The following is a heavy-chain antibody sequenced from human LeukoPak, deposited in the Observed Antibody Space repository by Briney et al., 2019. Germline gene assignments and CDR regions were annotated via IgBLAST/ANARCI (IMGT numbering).Heavy chain of an antibody. D-gene: IGHD3-10*01. CDR2: INSSGSTI. CDR1: RFTFSDYY. J-gene: IGHJ4*02. Sequence: PGGSLRLSCVASRFTFSDYYMSWIRQAPAKGLEWVSYINSSGSTIYYADSVKGRFTISRDNAKNSLYLQMNSLRAEDTAVYYCARGVYYGSGSYYYDYWGQGTLVTVSS. V-gene: IGHV3-11*01. CDR3: ARGVYYGSGSYYYDY.